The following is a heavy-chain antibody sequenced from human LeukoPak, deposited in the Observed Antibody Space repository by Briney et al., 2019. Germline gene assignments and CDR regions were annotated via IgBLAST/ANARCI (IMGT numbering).Heavy chain of an antibody. Sequence: SGGSLRLSCAASEFTFSSYVMSWVRQAPGKGLEWVSTISASGGATYYADSVKGRFTISRDNSKNTLSLQMNSLRVEDTAMYYCASPPGRPNGDWGQGTLVTVSS. CDR2: ISASGGAT. V-gene: IGHV3-23*01. J-gene: IGHJ4*02. CDR1: EFTFSSYV. D-gene: IGHD7-27*01. CDR3: ASPPGRPNGD.